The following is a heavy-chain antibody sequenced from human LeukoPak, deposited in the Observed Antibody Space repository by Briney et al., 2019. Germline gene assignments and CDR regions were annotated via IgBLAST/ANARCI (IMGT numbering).Heavy chain of an antibody. Sequence: SETLSLTCTVSGGSISSYYWSWIRQPPGKGLEWIGYIYYSGSTNYNPSLKSRVTISVDTSKNQFSLKLSSVTAADTAVYYCARAGYYYYGMDVWGQGTTVTVSS. J-gene: IGHJ6*02. CDR3: ARAGYYYYGMDV. CDR1: GGSISSYY. V-gene: IGHV4-59*01. CDR2: IYYSGST.